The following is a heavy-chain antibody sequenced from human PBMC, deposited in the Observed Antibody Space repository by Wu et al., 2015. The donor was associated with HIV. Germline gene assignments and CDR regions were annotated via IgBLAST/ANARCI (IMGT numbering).Heavy chain of an antibody. Sequence: QVQLVQSGAEVKKPGASVKVSCKASGYTFTSYYMHWVRQAPGQGLEWMGIINPSGGSTSYAQKFQGRVTMTRDTSTSTVYMELSSLRSEDTAVYYCARVHLETDLKGGMDVWGQGTTVTVSS. CDR3: ARVHLETDLKGGMDV. D-gene: IGHD1-14*01. CDR1: GYTFTSYY. V-gene: IGHV1-46*01. J-gene: IGHJ6*02. CDR2: INPSGGST.